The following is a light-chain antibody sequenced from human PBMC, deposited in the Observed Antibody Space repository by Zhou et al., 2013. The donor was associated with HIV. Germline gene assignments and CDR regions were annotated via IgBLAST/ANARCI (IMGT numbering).Light chain of an antibody. CDR2: GAS. CDR3: QQYGNSPVT. J-gene: IGKJ5*01. Sequence: EIVLTQSPGTLSLSPGETATLSCRASQSVGSSYLAWYQQRLGQTPRLLIWGASRRATGIPDRFSGSESVTDFTLTINRLEPEDSGVYYCQQYGNSPVTFGQGTRPE. V-gene: IGKV3-20*01. CDR1: QSVGSSY.